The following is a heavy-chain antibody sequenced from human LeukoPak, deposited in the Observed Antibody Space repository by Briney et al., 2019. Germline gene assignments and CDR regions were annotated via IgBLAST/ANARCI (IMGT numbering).Heavy chain of an antibody. Sequence: ASVKVSCEASGYTFTSYGISWVRQAPGQGLEWMGWISAYNGNTNYAQKLQGRVTITADESTSTAYMELSSLRSEDTAVYYCARTRRYSSSWYDQYYFDYWGQGTLVTVSS. J-gene: IGHJ4*02. CDR2: ISAYNGNT. V-gene: IGHV1-18*01. CDR1: GYTFTSYG. D-gene: IGHD6-13*01. CDR3: ARTRRYSSSWYDQYYFDY.